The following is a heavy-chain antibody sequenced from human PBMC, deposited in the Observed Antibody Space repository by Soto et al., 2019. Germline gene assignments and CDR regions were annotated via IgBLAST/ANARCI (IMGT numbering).Heavy chain of an antibody. CDR1: GGTFSSYT. D-gene: IGHD5-12*01. CDR2: IIPILGIA. CDR3: ARGGVNIVAATPQGAFDI. V-gene: IGHV1-69*02. Sequence: QVQLVQSGAEVKKPGSSVKVSCKASGGTFSSYTISWVRQAPGQGLEWMGRIIPILGIANYAQKFQGRVTITADNSPSTAYMELSSLRSEDTAVYYCARGGVNIVAATPQGAFDIWGQGTMVTVSS. J-gene: IGHJ3*02.